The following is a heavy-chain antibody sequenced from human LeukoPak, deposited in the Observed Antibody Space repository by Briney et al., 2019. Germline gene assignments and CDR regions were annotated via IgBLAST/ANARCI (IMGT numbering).Heavy chain of an antibody. V-gene: IGHV4-34*01. CDR2: INLSGST. J-gene: IGHJ4*02. Sequence: PSETLSLTCAVFGESFSGYYWSWIRQPPGKRLEWIGEINLSGSTNYNPSLKSRVTMSADTSKNQFSLNLSSVTDADTAVYYCARGREVTRDFDYWGQGTLVTVSS. CDR3: ARGREVTRDFDY. D-gene: IGHD4-23*01. CDR1: GESFSGYY.